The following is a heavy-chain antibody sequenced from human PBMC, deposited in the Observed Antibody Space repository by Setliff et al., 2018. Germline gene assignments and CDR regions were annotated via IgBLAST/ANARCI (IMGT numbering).Heavy chain of an antibody. D-gene: IGHD4-17*01. J-gene: IGHJ4*02. CDR2: INVYTGNT. CDR1: GYTSYTYG. CDR3: ASSFSHGDYGLGKY. V-gene: IGHV1-18*01. Sequence: GASVKVSCKASGYTSYTYGIIWVRQAPGQGLELMGWINVYTGNTNYAQKFQGRVTMTVDTSTNTAFMDLRSLTSDDTAVYYCASSFSHGDYGLGKYWGQGTLVTVSS.